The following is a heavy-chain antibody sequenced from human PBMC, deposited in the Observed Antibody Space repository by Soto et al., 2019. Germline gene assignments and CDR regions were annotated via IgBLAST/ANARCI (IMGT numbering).Heavy chain of an antibody. V-gene: IGHV1-3*05. J-gene: IGHJ6*02. CDR1: GYTFTSYA. Sequence: QVQLVQSGAEEKKPGASVKVSCKASGYTFTSYAMHWVRQAPGQRLEWMGWINAGNGNTKYSQKFQGRVTITRDTSASTAYMELSSLRSEDTAVYYCAGDQAPQEGMDVWGQGTTVTVSS. CDR3: AGDQAPQEGMDV. CDR2: INAGNGNT.